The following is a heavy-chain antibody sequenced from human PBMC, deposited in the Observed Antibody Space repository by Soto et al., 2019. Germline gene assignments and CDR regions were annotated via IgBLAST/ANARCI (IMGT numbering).Heavy chain of an antibody. Sequence: GGSLRLSCAASGFTFSSYAMSWVRQAPGKGLEWVSAISGSGGSTYYADSVKGRFTISRDNSKNTLYLQMNSLRAGDTAVYYCAKDKRITMINWFDPWGQGTLVTVSS. CDR2: ISGSGGST. V-gene: IGHV3-23*01. CDR3: AKDKRITMINWFDP. J-gene: IGHJ5*02. CDR1: GFTFSSYA. D-gene: IGHD3-22*01.